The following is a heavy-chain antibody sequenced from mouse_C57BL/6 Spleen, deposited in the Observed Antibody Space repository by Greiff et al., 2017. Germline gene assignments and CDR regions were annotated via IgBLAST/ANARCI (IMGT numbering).Heavy chain of an antibody. Sequence: QVQLQQPGAELVKPGASVKLSCKASGYTFTSYWMHWVKQRPGQGLEWIGMIHPNSGSTNYNEKFKSKATLTVDKSSSTAYMQLSSLTSEDSAVYYCARRVVYYDYDGYFDVWGTGTTVTVSS. CDR1: GYTFTSYW. CDR3: ARRVVYYDYDGYFDV. J-gene: IGHJ1*03. D-gene: IGHD2-4*01. CDR2: IHPNSGST. V-gene: IGHV1-64*01.